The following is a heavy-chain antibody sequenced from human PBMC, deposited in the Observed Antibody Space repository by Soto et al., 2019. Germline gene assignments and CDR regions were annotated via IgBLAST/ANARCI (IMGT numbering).Heavy chain of an antibody. D-gene: IGHD3-22*01. J-gene: IGHJ4*02. V-gene: IGHV3-23*01. CDR2: ISGSGGST. CDR3: AKAWGRYYDSSNY. CDR1: GFTFSSYA. Sequence: EVQLLESGGGLVQPGGSLRLSCAASGFTFSSYAMSWVRQAPGKGLEWVSAISGSGGSTYYADSVKGRFTISRDNXKNTLYLQMNSLRAEDTAVYYCAKAWGRYYDSSNYWGQGTLVTVSS.